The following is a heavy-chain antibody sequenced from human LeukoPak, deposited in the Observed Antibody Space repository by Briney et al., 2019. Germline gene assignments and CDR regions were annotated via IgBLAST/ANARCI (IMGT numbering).Heavy chain of an antibody. Sequence: PSETLSLTCTVSGGSISSSSYYWGWIRQPPGKGLEWIGSIYYSGSTYYNPSLKSRVTISVDTSKNQFSLKLSSVTDVDPAVYYCARRVERQAYDSSGYYSYWGQGTLVTVSS. CDR2: IYYSGST. D-gene: IGHD3-22*01. J-gene: IGHJ4*02. CDR1: GGSISSSSYY. V-gene: IGHV4-39*07. CDR3: ARRVERQAYDSSGYYSY.